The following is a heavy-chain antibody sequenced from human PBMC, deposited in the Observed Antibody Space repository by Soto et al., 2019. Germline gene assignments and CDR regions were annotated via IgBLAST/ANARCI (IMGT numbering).Heavy chain of an antibody. CDR2: INPSGGST. Sequence: ASVKVSCKASGYTLTSYYMHWVRQAPGQGLAWMGIINPSGGSTSYAQNYQGRITMTSDTSTTTVYMELSSLRSEDTAVYFCARGDYDVLTGYYTLDFWGQGTLVTVSS. CDR3: ARGDYDVLTGYYTLDF. V-gene: IGHV1-46*01. CDR1: GYTLTSYY. J-gene: IGHJ4*02. D-gene: IGHD3-9*01.